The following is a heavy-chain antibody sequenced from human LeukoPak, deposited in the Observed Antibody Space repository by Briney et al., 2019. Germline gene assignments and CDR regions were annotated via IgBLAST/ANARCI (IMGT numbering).Heavy chain of an antibody. CDR1: GDTFSSYG. D-gene: IGHD3-10*01. V-gene: IGHV3-48*04. Sequence: GGSLRLSCAASGDTFSSYGMNWVRQAPGKGLEWVSYISSSGSTIYYADSVKGRFTISRDNAKNSLYLQMNSLRAEDTAVYYCARERVLWFGEPDYFDYWGQGTLVTVSS. CDR2: ISSSGSTI. J-gene: IGHJ4*02. CDR3: ARERVLWFGEPDYFDY.